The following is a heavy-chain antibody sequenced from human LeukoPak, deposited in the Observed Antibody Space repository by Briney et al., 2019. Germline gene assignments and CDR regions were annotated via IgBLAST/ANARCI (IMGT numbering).Heavy chain of an antibody. Sequence: GGSLRLSCAASRFTFINYWMSWVRQAPGKGLEGVANIKQDGSAENYVDSVKGRFTISRDNAKNSLYLQMNSLRADDTAVYYCARYSDSSGWFDPWGQGTLVTVSS. CDR1: RFTFINYW. D-gene: IGHD6-6*01. CDR3: ARYSDSSGWFDP. J-gene: IGHJ5*02. CDR2: IKQDGSAE. V-gene: IGHV3-7*01.